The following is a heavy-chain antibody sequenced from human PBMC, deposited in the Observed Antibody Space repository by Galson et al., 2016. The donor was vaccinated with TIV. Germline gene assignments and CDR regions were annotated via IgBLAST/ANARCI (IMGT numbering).Heavy chain of an antibody. Sequence: SVKVSCKASEYTFTNYVMNWVRQAPGQGLEWMGWINTNTGNPTYAQGFTGRFVFSLDTSVSTAYLQISSLKAEDTAVYYCASPPACCSSSSCYYSFEYWGQGTLVTVSS. CDR1: EYTFTNYV. J-gene: IGHJ4*02. CDR2: INTNTGNP. V-gene: IGHV7-4-1*02. CDR3: ASPPACCSSSSCYYSFEY. D-gene: IGHD2-2*01.